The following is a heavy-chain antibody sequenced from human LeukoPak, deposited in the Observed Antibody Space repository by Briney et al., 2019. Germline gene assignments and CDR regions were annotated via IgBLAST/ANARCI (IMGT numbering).Heavy chain of an antibody. CDR1: GGSISSGDYY. CDR2: IYYSGST. V-gene: IGHV4-30-4*01. J-gene: IGHJ6*04. Sequence: SETLSLTCTVSGGSISSGDYYWSWIRQPPGKGLEWIGYIYYSGSTYHNPSLKSRVTISVDTSKNQFSLKLSSVTAADTAVYYCARVHYYYGMDVWGKGTTVTVSS. CDR3: ARVHYYYGMDV.